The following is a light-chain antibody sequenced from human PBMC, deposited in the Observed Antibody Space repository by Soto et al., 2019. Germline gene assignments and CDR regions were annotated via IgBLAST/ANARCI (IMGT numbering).Light chain of an antibody. Sequence: DIQMTQSPSSLSASVGDSVTITCRASQSISSYLDWYQQKPGRAPKLLISAASTLQSGVPARFSGSGSGTDFTLSITSLQPEDFATYYCQQLNTYPVTFGGGTKVDIK. CDR3: QQLNTYPVT. V-gene: IGKV1-9*01. CDR1: QSISSY. CDR2: AAS. J-gene: IGKJ4*01.